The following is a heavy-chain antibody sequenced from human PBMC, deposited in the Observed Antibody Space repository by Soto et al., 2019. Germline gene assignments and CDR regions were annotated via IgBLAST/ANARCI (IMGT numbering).Heavy chain of an antibody. J-gene: IGHJ6*02. CDR3: ARDLLGGSLHYYYYGMDV. Sequence: ASVKVSCKASGYTFTSYGLSWVRQAPGQRLEWMGWINAGNGNTKYSHKFQGRVTITRDTSASTAYMELSSLRSEDTAVYYCARDLLGGSLHYYYYGMDVWGQGTTVTVSS. CDR2: INAGNGNT. V-gene: IGHV1-3*01. CDR1: GYTFTSYG. D-gene: IGHD1-26*01.